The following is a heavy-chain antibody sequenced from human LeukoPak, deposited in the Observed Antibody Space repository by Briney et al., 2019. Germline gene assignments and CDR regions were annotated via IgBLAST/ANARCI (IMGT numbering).Heavy chain of an antibody. J-gene: IGHJ4*02. CDR3: ARERIGDSPRPLDY. CDR1: GYTFTIYY. CDR2: INPSGGGT. D-gene: IGHD2-21*02. Sequence: ASVTVSCKASGYTFTIYYLHWVRQAPGQGLEWMGIINPSGGGTSYAQKFQGRVTMTRDTSTSTVYMELSSLRSEDTAVYYCARERIGDSPRPLDYWGQGTLVTVSS. V-gene: IGHV1-46*01.